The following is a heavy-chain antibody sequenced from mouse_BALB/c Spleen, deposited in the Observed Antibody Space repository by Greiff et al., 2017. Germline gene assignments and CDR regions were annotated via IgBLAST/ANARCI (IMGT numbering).Heavy chain of an antibody. CDR1: GFTFSSYG. Sequence: EVQLVESGGGLVQPGGSLKLSCAASGFTFSSYGMSWVRQTPDKRLELVATINSNGGSTYYPDSVKGRFTISRDNAKNTLYLQMSSLKSEDTAMYYCARPSMITLYYAMDYWGQGTSVTVSS. J-gene: IGHJ4*01. V-gene: IGHV5-6-3*01. CDR2: INSNGGST. CDR3: ARPSMITLYYAMDY. D-gene: IGHD2-4*01.